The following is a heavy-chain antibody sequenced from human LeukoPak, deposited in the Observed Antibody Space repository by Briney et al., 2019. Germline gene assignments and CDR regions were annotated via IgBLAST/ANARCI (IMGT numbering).Heavy chain of an antibody. Sequence: SVKVSCKASGGGFTFTSHAITWVRQAPGQGLEWMAGFIPIYGSPSYAQKFQGRVTMTSDESTRTVYMELSSLRSEDTAVYYCAGFFHDNSPEAFDLWGQGTMVTVSS. CDR3: AGFFHDNSPEAFDL. V-gene: IGHV1-69*13. CDR2: FIPIYGSP. CDR1: GGGFTFTSHA. J-gene: IGHJ3*01. D-gene: IGHD3-22*01.